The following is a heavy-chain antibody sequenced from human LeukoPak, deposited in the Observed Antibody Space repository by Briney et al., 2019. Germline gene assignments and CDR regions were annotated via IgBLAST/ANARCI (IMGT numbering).Heavy chain of an antibody. D-gene: IGHD4-23*01. V-gene: IGHV4-4*02. J-gene: IGHJ4*02. Sequence: PSGTLSLTCAVSGGSISSSNWWSWVRQPPGKGLEWIGEIIHSGSTNYNPSLKSRVTLSVDTSKNQFSLKVSSVTAADTGVYYCARAYGAKYSFDSWGQGTLVTVSS. CDR1: GGSISSSNW. CDR3: ARAYGAKYSFDS. CDR2: IIHSGST.